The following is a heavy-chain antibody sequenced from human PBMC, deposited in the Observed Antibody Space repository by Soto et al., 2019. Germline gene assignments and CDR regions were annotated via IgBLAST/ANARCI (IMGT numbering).Heavy chain of an antibody. V-gene: IGHV5-10-1*01. J-gene: IGHJ6*02. CDR1: GYSFTGYW. CDR2: IDPSDSYT. Sequence: PGESLKISCKGSGYSFTGYWISWVRQMPGKGLEWMGRIDPSDSYTNYSPSFQGHVTISADKSISTAYLQWSSLKASDTAMYYCARRERVRGVIISKGRAGPYYYGMDVWGQGTTVTVSS. D-gene: IGHD3-10*01. CDR3: ARRERVRGVIISKGRAGPYYYGMDV.